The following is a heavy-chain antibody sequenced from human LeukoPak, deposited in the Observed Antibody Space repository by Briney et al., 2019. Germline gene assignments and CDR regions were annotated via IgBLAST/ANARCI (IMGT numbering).Heavy chain of an antibody. CDR3: TTALYYDILTGYYRSPYYFDY. CDR1: GFTFNKYD. D-gene: IGHD3-9*01. J-gene: IGHJ4*02. Sequence: GGSLRLSCAASGFTFNKYDMYWIRQAPGKGLECVSVTSRDGLTYYADSVKGRFTISRDNSQNTLSLQMNSLKAEDTAVYYCTTALYYDILTGYYRSPYYFDYWGQGTLVTVSS. V-gene: IGHV3-23*01. CDR2: TSRDGLT.